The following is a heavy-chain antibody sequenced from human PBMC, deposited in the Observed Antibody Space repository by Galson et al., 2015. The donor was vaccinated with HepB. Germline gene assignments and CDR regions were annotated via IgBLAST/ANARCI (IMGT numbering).Heavy chain of an antibody. CDR1: GFTFTNYV. CDR3: AKGSFYGDYRYFEY. Sequence: SLRLSCAASGFTFTNYVMNWVRQAPGKGLEWVSTISGRAEGTYYSDSVKGRFTISRDNSKSTLYLQLDSLRAEDTAIYYCAKGSFYGDYRYFEYWGQGALDTVSS. V-gene: IGHV3-23*01. D-gene: IGHD4-17*01. CDR2: ISGRAEGT. J-gene: IGHJ4*02.